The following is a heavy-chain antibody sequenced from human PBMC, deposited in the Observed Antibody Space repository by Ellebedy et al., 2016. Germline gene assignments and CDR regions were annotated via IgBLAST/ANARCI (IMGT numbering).Heavy chain of an antibody. J-gene: IGHJ5*02. V-gene: IGHV3-21*01. CDR2: ITSTGTYI. CDR3: ARGVGGTSLNWFDP. Sequence: GGSLRLXCAASGFTFSSYSMNWVRQAPGKGLEWVSSITSTGTYIYYADLVKGRLTISRDNAKNSLYLQMNSLRAEDTAVYYCARGVGGTSLNWFDPWGQGTLVTVSS. D-gene: IGHD3-16*01. CDR1: GFTFSSYS.